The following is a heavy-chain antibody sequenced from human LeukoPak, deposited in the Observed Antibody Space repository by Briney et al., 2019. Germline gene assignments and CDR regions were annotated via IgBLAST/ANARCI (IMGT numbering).Heavy chain of an antibody. Sequence: KPGGSLRLSCAASGFSFKDYYFSWIRQAPGKGLEWVSFINVNGGAMYYADFVKGRFTISRDNAKSSLYLEVNSLRVEDTAVYYCARGPRILAAGSYYFDYWGQGSLVTVSS. CDR1: GFSFKDYY. CDR2: INVNGGAM. CDR3: ARGPRILAAGSYYFDY. D-gene: IGHD6-13*01. V-gene: IGHV3-11*01. J-gene: IGHJ4*02.